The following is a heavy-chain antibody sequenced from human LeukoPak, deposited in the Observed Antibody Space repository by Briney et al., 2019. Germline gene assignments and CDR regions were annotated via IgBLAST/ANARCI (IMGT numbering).Heavy chain of an antibody. J-gene: IGHJ4*02. CDR3: ARRKTLFWYFDY. D-gene: IGHD3-3*01. V-gene: IGHV4-38-2*01. CDR1: GYSISSGYS. CDR2: INSSGST. Sequence: SETLSLTCAVSGYSISSGYSWDWIRQSPGKGLEWIGNINSSGSTYYNPSLKSRVTISVDTSKNQFSLGLNSVTAADTAVYYCARRKTLFWYFDYWGQGTLVTVSS.